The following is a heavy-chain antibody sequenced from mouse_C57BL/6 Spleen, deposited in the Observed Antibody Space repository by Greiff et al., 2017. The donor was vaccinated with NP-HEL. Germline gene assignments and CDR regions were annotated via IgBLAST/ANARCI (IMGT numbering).Heavy chain of an antibody. V-gene: IGHV14-3*01. CDR1: GFNIKTTY. CDR3: AGTVPSLPFAY. D-gene: IGHD1-1*01. J-gene: IGHJ3*01. CDR2: IDPATGNT. Sequence: VQLQQSVAELVRPGASVKLSCTASGFNIKTTYMHWVKQRPEQGLEWIGRIDPATGNTKYAPKFPGKAPITADTSSNTAYLPLSSLTSEDTAIYYCAGTVPSLPFAYWGQGTLVTVSA.